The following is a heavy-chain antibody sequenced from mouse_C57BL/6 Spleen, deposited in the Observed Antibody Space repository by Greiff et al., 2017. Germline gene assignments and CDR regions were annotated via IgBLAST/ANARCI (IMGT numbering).Heavy chain of an antibody. CDR2: INPGSGGT. V-gene: IGHV1-54*01. Sequence: VQLQQSGAELVRPGTSVKVSCKASGYAFTNYLIEWVKQRPGQGLEWIGVINPGSGGTNYDEKFKGKATLTADKSSSTAYRQLSSLTSADSAVFFCAGNWDGVFDYWGPGTTLTVSS. CDR1: GYAFTNYL. J-gene: IGHJ2*01. D-gene: IGHD4-1*01. CDR3: AGNWDGVFDY.